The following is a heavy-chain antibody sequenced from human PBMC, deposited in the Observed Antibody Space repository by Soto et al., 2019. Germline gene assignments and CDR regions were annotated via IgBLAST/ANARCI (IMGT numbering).Heavy chain of an antibody. CDR1: GFTVSSNY. D-gene: IGHD6-19*01. CDR2: IYSGGST. V-gene: IGHV3-53*01. Sequence: QPGGSLRLSCAAPGFTVSSNYMSWVRQAPGKGLEWVSVIYSGGSTYYADSVKGRFTISRDNSKNTLYLQMNSLRAEDTAVYYCARDHSSGWYYFDYWGQGTLVTVSS. CDR3: ARDHSSGWYYFDY. J-gene: IGHJ4*02.